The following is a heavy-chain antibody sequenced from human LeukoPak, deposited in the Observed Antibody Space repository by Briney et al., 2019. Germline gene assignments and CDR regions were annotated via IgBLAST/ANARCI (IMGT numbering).Heavy chain of an antibody. D-gene: IGHD2-2*01. J-gene: IGHJ6*03. V-gene: IGHV3-7*01. CDR1: GFTFSSYW. Sequence: GGSLRLSCAASGFTFSSYWMTWVRQAPGKGLEWVASIQQDGSEKNYVDSVRSRFIISRDNAKESLDLQMNSLRAEDTAVYYCARGGSCSSATCYATDFYNMDVWGKGTTVTVSS. CDR2: IQQDGSEK. CDR3: ARGGSCSSATCYATDFYNMDV.